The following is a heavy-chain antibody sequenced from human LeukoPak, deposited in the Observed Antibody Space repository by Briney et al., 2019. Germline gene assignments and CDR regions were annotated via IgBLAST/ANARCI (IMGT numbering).Heavy chain of an antibody. CDR2: MSGSGYYT. V-gene: IGHV3-23*01. Sequence: GGSVRLSCPASGFAFSNFAMSWVRQAPGKGLEWVAAMSGSGYYTYYVESVKGRFTISRDNSKNTLYLHMNSLRADDTAVYYCAKMEGQRLYDYCMDVWGRGTTVTVSS. CDR1: GFAFSNFA. D-gene: IGHD3-3*01. J-gene: IGHJ6*03. CDR3: AKMEGQRLYDYCMDV.